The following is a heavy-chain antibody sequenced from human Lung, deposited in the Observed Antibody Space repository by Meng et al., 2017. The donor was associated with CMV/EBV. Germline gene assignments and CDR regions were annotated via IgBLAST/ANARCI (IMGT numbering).Heavy chain of an antibody. J-gene: IGHJ4*02. V-gene: IGHV3-15*01. CDR1: GFTFAVTR. Sequence: GGSLRLSCAGSGFTFAVTRMSWVRQAPGKGLEWVGRMKSKTDGGTTEYAAPVKGRFTILRDDSTNTLYLEMNSLKAEDTAVYFCATDWNYRKSLDYWGQGSLVTVSS. D-gene: IGHD1-7*01. CDR3: ATDWNYRKSLDY. CDR2: MKSKTDGGTT.